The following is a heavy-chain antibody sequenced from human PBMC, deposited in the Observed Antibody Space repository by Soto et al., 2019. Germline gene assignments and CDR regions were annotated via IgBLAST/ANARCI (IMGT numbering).Heavy chain of an antibody. CDR1: GGTFSSYA. J-gene: IGHJ6*02. Sequence: SVKVSCKASGGTFSSYAISWVRQAPGQGLEWMGGIIPIFGTANYAQKFQGRVTITADESTSTAYMELSSLRSEDTAVYYCARDRMAKIYYYYGLDVWGQGTTVTVSS. D-gene: IGHD5-12*01. CDR3: ARDRMAKIYYYYGLDV. CDR2: IIPIFGTA. V-gene: IGHV1-69*13.